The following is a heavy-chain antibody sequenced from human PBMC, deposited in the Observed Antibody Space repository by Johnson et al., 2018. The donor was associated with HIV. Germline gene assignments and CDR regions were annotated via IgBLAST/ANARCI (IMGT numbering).Heavy chain of an antibody. CDR3: ARGRRPWELHGFNAFDT. V-gene: IGHV3-30-3*01. J-gene: IGHJ3*02. Sequence: QVLLVESGGGVVQPGRSLRLSCAASGFRFSNYALHWVRQTPGKGLEWVALISDDGSNIYYADSVKGRFTISRDNSKNTLYLQMNSLRVEDTAVYHCARGRRPWELHGFNAFDTWGQGTMVIVSS. D-gene: IGHD1-26*01. CDR1: GFRFSNYA. CDR2: ISDDGSNI.